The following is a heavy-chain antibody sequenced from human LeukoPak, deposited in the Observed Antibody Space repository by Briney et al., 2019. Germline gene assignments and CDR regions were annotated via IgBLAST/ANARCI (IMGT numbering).Heavy chain of an antibody. V-gene: IGHV3-7*01. Sequence: PGGSLRLSCAASGFTFSSYWMSWVRQAPGKGLEWVANIKQDGSEKYYVDSVKGRFTISRDNAKNSLYLQMNSLRAEDTAVYYCARDKALPGHLEWLPIHHYYYYYMDVWGKGTTVTVSS. CDR3: ARDKALPGHLEWLPIHHYYYYYMDV. CDR2: IKQDGSEK. J-gene: IGHJ6*03. D-gene: IGHD3-3*01. CDR1: GFTFSSYW.